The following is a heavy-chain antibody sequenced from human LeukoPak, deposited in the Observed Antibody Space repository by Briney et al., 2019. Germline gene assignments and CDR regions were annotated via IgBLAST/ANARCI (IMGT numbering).Heavy chain of an antibody. Sequence: SVTVSCKASGGTFSSYAISWVRLAPGQGLGWMGGIIPFFCTANYAQKFQGRVTITADESTGTAYMELSSLRSEDTAVYYCARDPAPYCSSTSCYLWGQGTLVTVSS. CDR2: IIPFFCTA. D-gene: IGHD2-2*01. CDR1: GGTFSSYA. V-gene: IGHV1-69*13. J-gene: IGHJ4*02. CDR3: ARDPAPYCSSTSCYL.